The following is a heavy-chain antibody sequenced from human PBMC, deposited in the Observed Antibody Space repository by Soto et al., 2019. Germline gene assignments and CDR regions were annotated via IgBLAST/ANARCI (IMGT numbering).Heavy chain of an antibody. CDR3: ARRYCSSASCPRNYYGMDV. J-gene: IGHJ6*02. CDR2: IDPIDSYT. D-gene: IGHD2-2*01. Sequence: ESLKISCQGSGYNFASYWISWVRQMPGKGLEWMGRIDPIDSYTNYSPSFQGHVTISADKSISTAYLQWSSLKASDTAMYYCARRYCSSASCPRNYYGMDVWGQGTTVTVSS. CDR1: GYNFASYW. V-gene: IGHV5-10-1*01.